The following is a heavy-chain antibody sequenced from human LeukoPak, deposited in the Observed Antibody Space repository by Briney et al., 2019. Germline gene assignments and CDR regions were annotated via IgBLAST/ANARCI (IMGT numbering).Heavy chain of an antibody. CDR3: ARDHYGDPVGY. D-gene: IGHD4-17*01. Sequence: SVKVSCKASGGTFSSYAISWVRQAPGQGLVWMGRIIPILGIANYAQKFQGRVTITADKSTSTAYMELSSLRSEDTAVYCCARDHYGDPVGYWGQGTLVTVSS. V-gene: IGHV1-69*04. J-gene: IGHJ4*02. CDR1: GGTFSSYA. CDR2: IIPILGIA.